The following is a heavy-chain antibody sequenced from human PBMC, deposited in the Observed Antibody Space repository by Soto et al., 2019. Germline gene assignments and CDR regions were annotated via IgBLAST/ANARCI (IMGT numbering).Heavy chain of an antibody. J-gene: IGHJ4*02. D-gene: IGHD3-22*01. Sequence: QVQMVQSGPEVKMPGASVKVSCKTSGYTFTAYGLAWLRQAPGQRPEWMGWVSTNDDRTNYARKFQGRVTVPTDSSTTTPSMDLRSRGTDDTPGYCFARELNTDSSDYYSFAFWGQGTLVTVSS. CDR1: GYTFTAYG. V-gene: IGHV1-18*01. CDR3: ARELNTDSSDYYSFAF. CDR2: VSTNDDRT.